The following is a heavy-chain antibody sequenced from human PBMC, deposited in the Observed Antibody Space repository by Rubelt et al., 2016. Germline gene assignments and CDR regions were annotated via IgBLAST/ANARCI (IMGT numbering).Heavy chain of an antibody. Sequence: HWVRQAPGKGLEWVSCINNDGTTTSYAASVKGRFTISRDNAKNSLYLQMNSLRAEDTAVYYCAKGYGMDVWGQGTTVTVSS. CDR2: INNDGTTT. CDR3: AKGYGMDV. V-gene: IGHV3-74*01. J-gene: IGHJ6*02.